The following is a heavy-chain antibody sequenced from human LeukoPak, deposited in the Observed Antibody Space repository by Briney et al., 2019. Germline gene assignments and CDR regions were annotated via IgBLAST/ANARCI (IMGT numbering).Heavy chain of an antibody. V-gene: IGHV1-46*01. J-gene: IGHJ4*02. Sequence: GASVKLSCKAFGYTFTINYMHWVRQAPGQGPEWVGVISPSGGSTTYAQKFHGRVTLTRDMSTSTHYLELSSLRSEDTAVYYCARSSNRLRLGELSLYPYYFDYWGQGTLVTVSS. D-gene: IGHD3-16*02. CDR2: ISPSGGST. CDR1: GYTFTINY. CDR3: ARSSNRLRLGELSLYPYYFDY.